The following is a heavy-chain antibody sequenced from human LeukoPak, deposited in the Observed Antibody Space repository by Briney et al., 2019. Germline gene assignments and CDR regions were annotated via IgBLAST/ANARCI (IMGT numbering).Heavy chain of an antibody. Sequence: PGGTLRLSCAASGFTFSTYAMSWVRQAPGKGLEWVSAISGSGASTYYADSVKGRFTISRDNSKNTLYLQMNSLRAEDTAVYYCAKDSAVAAAFDYWGQGTLVTVSS. J-gene: IGHJ4*02. V-gene: IGHV3-23*01. CDR3: AKDSAVAAAFDY. D-gene: IGHD6-19*01. CDR1: GFTFSTYA. CDR2: ISGSGAST.